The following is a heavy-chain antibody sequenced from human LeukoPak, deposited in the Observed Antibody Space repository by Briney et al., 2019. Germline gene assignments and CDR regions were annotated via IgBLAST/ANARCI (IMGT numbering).Heavy chain of an antibody. Sequence: SETLSLTCTVSGYSISSGYFWGWIRQPPGKGLEWIGSISHSGTTYYNPSLKSRVTISVDTSKNQFSLKLSSVTAADTAVYYCARVSEVGATTGGYYFDYWGQGTLVTVSS. CDR1: GYSISSGYF. V-gene: IGHV4-38-2*02. D-gene: IGHD1-26*01. CDR2: ISHSGTT. CDR3: ARVSEVGATTGGYYFDY. J-gene: IGHJ4*02.